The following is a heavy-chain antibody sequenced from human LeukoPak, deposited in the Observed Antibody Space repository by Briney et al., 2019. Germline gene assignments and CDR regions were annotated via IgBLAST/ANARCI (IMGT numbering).Heavy chain of an antibody. Sequence: GGSLRPSCAASGFPFDDYAMHWVRQAPGKGLEWVSSISWNSGSIGYADSVKGRFTTSRDNAKNSLYLQMNSLRAEDTALYYCAKEILNYFFYYGMDVWGQGTTVTVSS. CDR3: AKEILNYFFYYGMDV. V-gene: IGHV3-9*01. J-gene: IGHJ6*02. CDR1: GFPFDDYA. CDR2: ISWNSGSI.